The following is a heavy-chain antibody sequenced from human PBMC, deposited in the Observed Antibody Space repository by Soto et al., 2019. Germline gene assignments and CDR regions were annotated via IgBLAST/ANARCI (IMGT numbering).Heavy chain of an antibody. Sequence: WGSLRLSCAASGFTFSSSWMHWVRQVPGKGLVWVSRINSYVSITKYVDSVQGRFTISRDNAKNTLYLQMNNLRAEDTAVYYCARDYMVRGRDSNWCERWGKGNMVIVSP. J-gene: IGHJ5*01. CDR2: INSYVSIT. V-gene: IGHV3-74*01. CDR3: ARDYMVRGRDSNWCER. CDR1: GFTFSSSW. D-gene: IGHD3-10*01.